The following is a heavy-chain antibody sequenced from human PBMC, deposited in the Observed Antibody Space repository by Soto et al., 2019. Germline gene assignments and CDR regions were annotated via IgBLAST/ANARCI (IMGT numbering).Heavy chain of an antibody. Sequence: SETLSLTCTVSGGSISSSSYYWGWIRQPPGKGLEWIGSIYYSGSTYYDPSLKSRVTISVDTSKNQFSLKLSSVTAADTAVYYCASSPYDFWSGYYFDYWGQGTLVTVSS. V-gene: IGHV4-39*01. J-gene: IGHJ4*02. CDR1: GGSISSSSYY. D-gene: IGHD3-3*01. CDR3: ASSPYDFWSGYYFDY. CDR2: IYYSGST.